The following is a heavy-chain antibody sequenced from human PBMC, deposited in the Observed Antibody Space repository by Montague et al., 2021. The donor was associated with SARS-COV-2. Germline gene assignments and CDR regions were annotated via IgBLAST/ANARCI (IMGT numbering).Heavy chain of an antibody. D-gene: IGHD3-10*01. CDR1: GFTFGSFP. Sequence: SLRLSCAASGFTFGSFPIRWVRQAPGKGLQWVTVISSDGGKKYYADSVRGRFTVSRDNSENTLYLQLNSLRPDDTAVYFCTRGRPASSYYYYDMDVWGQGTTVTVS. J-gene: IGHJ6*02. V-gene: IGHV3-30*01. CDR3: TRGRPASSYYYYDMDV. CDR2: ISSDGGKK.